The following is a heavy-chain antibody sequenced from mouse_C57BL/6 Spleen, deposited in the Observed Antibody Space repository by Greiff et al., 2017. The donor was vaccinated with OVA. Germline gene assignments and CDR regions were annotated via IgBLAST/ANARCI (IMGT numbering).Heavy chain of an antibody. V-gene: IGHV5-17*01. CDR1: GFTFSDYG. D-gene: IGHD1-3*01. Sequence: DVKLVESGGGLVKPGGSLKLSCVASGFTFSDYGMHWVRQAPEKGLEWVAYISSGSSTIYYADTVKGRFTISRANAKNTLFLQMTSLGSEDTAMYYCARGVGQFAYWGQGVLVTVSA. CDR2: ISSGSSTI. J-gene: IGHJ3*01. CDR3: ARGVGQFAY.